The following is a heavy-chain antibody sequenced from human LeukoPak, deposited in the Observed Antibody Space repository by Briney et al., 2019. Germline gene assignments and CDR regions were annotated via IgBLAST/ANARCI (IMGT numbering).Heavy chain of an antibody. Sequence: GGSLRLSCAASGFTFSSYEMNWVRQAPGKGLEWVSYISSSGSTIYYADSVKGRFTISRDNAKNSLYLQMNSLRAEDTAVYYCARDQGSSWYGHAFDIWGQGTMVTVSS. CDR2: ISSSGSTI. CDR3: ARDQGSSWYGHAFDI. D-gene: IGHD6-13*01. CDR1: GFTFSSYE. V-gene: IGHV3-48*03. J-gene: IGHJ3*02.